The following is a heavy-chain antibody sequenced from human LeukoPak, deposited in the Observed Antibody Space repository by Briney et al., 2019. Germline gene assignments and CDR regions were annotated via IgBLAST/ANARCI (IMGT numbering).Heavy chain of an antibody. CDR2: TRNKPKGYTT. D-gene: IGHD5-12*01. Sequence: GGSLRLSCAASGFTFSDHYMGWVRQAPGKGLEWVGRTRNKPKGYTTEYAASVRGRFTISRDDSKNSLYLQMSSLKTEDTAVYYCTRGATEATRYYYGLDVWGQGTTVTVSS. V-gene: IGHV3-72*01. CDR1: GFTFSDHY. J-gene: IGHJ6*02. CDR3: TRGATEATRYYYGLDV.